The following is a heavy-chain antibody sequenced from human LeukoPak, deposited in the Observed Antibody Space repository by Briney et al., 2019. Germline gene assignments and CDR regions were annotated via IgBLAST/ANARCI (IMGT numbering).Heavy chain of an antibody. Sequence: GGSLRLSCAASGFTFSSYSMNWVRQAPGKGREGVSSISSSSSYIYYADSVKGRFTISRDNAKNSLYLQMNSLRAEDTAVYYCAKDLLRDQWFVESWGQGTLVTVSS. CDR2: ISSSSSYI. CDR1: GFTFSSYS. J-gene: IGHJ5*02. D-gene: IGHD3-10*01. V-gene: IGHV3-21*01. CDR3: AKDLLRDQWFVES.